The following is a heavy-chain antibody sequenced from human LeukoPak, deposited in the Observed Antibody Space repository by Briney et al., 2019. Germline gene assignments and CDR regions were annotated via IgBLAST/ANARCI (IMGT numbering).Heavy chain of an antibody. D-gene: IGHD5-12*01. Sequence: SVKVSCKASGGTFSSHAISWVRQAPGQGLEWVGGTIPIFGTTNYAQKFQGRVTITTDESTSTGYMELRSLRSDDTAVYYCARGDSGYDYGFDNWGQGTLVTVSS. CDR3: ARGDSGYDYGFDN. V-gene: IGHV1-69*05. CDR2: TIPIFGTT. CDR1: GGTFSSHA. J-gene: IGHJ4*02.